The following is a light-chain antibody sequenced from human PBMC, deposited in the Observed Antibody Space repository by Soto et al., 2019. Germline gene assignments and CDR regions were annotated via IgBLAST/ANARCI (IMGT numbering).Light chain of an antibody. Sequence: QPDLTQPASVTGSPGQTITVSCTGTSSDVGGYNSVSWYQQHPGKPPKLIIYEVSNRPSGVSDRFSGSKSGNTASLTISGLQAEYVADYYCRSYTSTCSYGFATGTNVA. J-gene: IGLJ1*01. CDR1: SSDVGGYNS. V-gene: IGLV2-14*03. CDR2: EVS. CDR3: RSYTSTCSYG.